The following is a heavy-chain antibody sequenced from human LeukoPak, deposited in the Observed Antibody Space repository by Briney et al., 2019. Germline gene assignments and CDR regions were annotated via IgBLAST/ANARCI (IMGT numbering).Heavy chain of an antibody. CDR2: IKEDGSEK. Sequence: GGSLRLSCAASGFIFSSHEMNWVRQAPGKGLEWVANIKEDGSEKNYVDSVKGRFTISRDNAKNSLYLQMNSLRAEDTAVYYCAKGGCSGGSCPSAKDYWGQGTLVTVSS. V-gene: IGHV3-7*01. J-gene: IGHJ4*02. CDR1: GFIFSSHE. CDR3: AKGGCSGGSCPSAKDY. D-gene: IGHD2-15*01.